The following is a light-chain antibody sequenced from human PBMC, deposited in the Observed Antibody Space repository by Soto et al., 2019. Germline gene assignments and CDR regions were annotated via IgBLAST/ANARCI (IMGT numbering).Light chain of an antibody. CDR3: ASYTISSTRV. Sequence: QSVLTQPASVSGSRGQSITISCTGSNSDVGAYNYVSWYQQHPGKAPKLIIYEVSNRPSGVSHRFSGSKSGNTASLTISGLQADDEADYYCASYTISSTRVFGGGTKLTVL. CDR1: NSDVGAYNY. J-gene: IGLJ3*02. CDR2: EVS. V-gene: IGLV2-14*01.